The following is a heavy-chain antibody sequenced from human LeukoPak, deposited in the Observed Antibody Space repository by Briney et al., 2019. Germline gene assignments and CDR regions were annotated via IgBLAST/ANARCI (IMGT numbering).Heavy chain of an antibody. D-gene: IGHD2-21*01. CDR2: IRYDGTKK. V-gene: IGHV3-30*02. J-gene: IGHJ4*02. Sequence: GGSLRLSCAASGFPFSRNGMRWIRQAPGKGLEWVAFIRYDGTKKFYGASVSGRFTISRDNSKNTLYIEMNSLRHEDTAVYSCARDFDDVNGDFYYIPDFWGQGTLVSVSS. CDR1: GFPFSRNG. CDR3: ARDFDDVNGDFYYIPDF.